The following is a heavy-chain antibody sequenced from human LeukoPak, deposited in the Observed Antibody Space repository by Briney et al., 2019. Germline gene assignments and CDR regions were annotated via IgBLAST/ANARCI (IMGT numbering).Heavy chain of an antibody. J-gene: IGHJ2*01. CDR2: INNDGNLKTDGRDT. D-gene: IGHD7-27*01. CDR1: GFTFSSYS. V-gene: IGHV3-74*01. Sequence: GGSLRLSCAASGFTFSSYSMNWVRQAPGKGLQWVSRINNDGNLKTDGRDTGYADSVKGRFTISTDNAKNTLYLQMNSLRAEDTAVYYCARDGDTDTHDWYFDLRGRGTQVTVSS. CDR3: ARDGDTDTHDWYFDL.